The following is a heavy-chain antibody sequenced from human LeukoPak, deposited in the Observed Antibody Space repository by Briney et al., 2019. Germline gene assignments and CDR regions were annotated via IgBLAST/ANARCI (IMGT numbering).Heavy chain of an antibody. V-gene: IGHV3-7*01. D-gene: IGHD1-26*01. Sequence: PGGSLRLSCAASGFTFTTYWMSWVRQAPGKGLEWVANIKQDGFVKYYADSVRGRFTISRDNAKNSVFLEMNSLRAEDSGVYYCARDRREVDYWGQGTLVTVSS. CDR2: IKQDGFVK. CDR1: GFTFTTYW. J-gene: IGHJ4*02. CDR3: ARDRREVDY.